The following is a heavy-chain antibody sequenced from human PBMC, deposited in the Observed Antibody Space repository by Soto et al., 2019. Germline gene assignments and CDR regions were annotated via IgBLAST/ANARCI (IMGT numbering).Heavy chain of an antibody. CDR2: IKSKTDGGTT. CDR1: GFTFSSYW. J-gene: IGHJ6*02. CDR3: TTDPGTYCTNGVCYDYYYYGRDG. Sequence: LRLSCAASGFTFSSYWMHWVRQAPGRGLEWVGRIKSKTDGGTTDYAAPVKGRFTISRDDSKNTLYLQMNSLKTEDTAVYYCTTDPGTYCTNGVCYDYYYYGRDGWGQGTTVTVSS. D-gene: IGHD2-8*01. V-gene: IGHV3-15*01.